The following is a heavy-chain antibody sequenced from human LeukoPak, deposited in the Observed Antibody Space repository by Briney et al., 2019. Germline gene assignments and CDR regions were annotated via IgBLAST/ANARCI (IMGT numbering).Heavy chain of an antibody. V-gene: IGHV3-30*02. CDR1: GFTFDDYA. J-gene: IGHJ4*02. CDR2: IRYDGSNK. CDR3: AKDTDPYIVVVPAAID. D-gene: IGHD2-2*02. Sequence: GRSLRLSCAASGFTFDDYAMHWVRQAPGKGLEWVAFIRYDGSNKYYADSVKGRFTISRDNSKNTLYLQMNSLRAEDTAVYYCAKDTDPYIVVVPAAIDWGQGTLVTVSS.